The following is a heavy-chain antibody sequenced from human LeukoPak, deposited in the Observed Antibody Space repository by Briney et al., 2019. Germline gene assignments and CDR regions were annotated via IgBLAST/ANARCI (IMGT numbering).Heavy chain of an antibody. CDR1: GFIVSSNY. CDR3: ARDQYYDTGTYSYYNMDV. V-gene: IGHV3-53*01. D-gene: IGHD3-10*01. CDR2: IYSVGRT. Sequence: GGSLRLSCAASGFIVSSNYMSWVRQAPGKGLEWVSVIYSVGRTFYADSVRGRFTISRDNSKNTLFLKMNSLRAEDTAVYYCARDQYYDTGTYSYYNMDVWGKGTTVTVSS. J-gene: IGHJ6*04.